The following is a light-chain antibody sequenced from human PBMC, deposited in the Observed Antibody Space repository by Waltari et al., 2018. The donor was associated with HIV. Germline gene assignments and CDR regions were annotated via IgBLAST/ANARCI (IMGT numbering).Light chain of an antibody. Sequence: QSALTQPRSVSGSPGQSVTISCTGTSGGFSNYNYVSWYQHHPGKAPKLIIYDVLNRPSGVPDRFSGSKSGNTASLTISGLQADDEADYYCCSYGGTWTNVVFGGGTELTVL. CDR2: DVL. CDR3: CSYGGTWTNVV. CDR1: SGGFSNYNY. V-gene: IGLV2-11*01. J-gene: IGLJ2*01.